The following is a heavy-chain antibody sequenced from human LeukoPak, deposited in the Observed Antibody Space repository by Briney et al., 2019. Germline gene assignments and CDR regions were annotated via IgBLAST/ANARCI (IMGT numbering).Heavy chain of an antibody. D-gene: IGHD6-19*01. Sequence: PGGSLRLSCAASGFTFSSYAMSWVRQAPGKGLEWVSAISGSGGSTYSADSVKGRFTISRDNSKNTLYLQMNSLRAEDTAVYHCARHSSGWGPFDYWGQGTLVTVSS. CDR3: ARHSSGWGPFDY. CDR1: GFTFSSYA. V-gene: IGHV3-23*01. J-gene: IGHJ4*02. CDR2: ISGSGGST.